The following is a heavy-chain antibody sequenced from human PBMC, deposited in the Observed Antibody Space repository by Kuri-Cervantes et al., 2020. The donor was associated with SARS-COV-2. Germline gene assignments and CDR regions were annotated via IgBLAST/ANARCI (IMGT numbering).Heavy chain of an antibody. CDR3: AKDWDSRGYYLFDH. Sequence: GESLKISCAASGFTFSNAWMSWVRQAPGKGLEWVSGLSGSGVSTYYAESVKGRFTISRDNSKNTLYLQMNSLRAEDTAVYYCAKDWDSRGYYLFDHWGQGTLVTVSS. CDR1: GFTFSNAW. J-gene: IGHJ4*02. V-gene: IGHV3-23*01. D-gene: IGHD3-22*01. CDR2: LSGSGVST.